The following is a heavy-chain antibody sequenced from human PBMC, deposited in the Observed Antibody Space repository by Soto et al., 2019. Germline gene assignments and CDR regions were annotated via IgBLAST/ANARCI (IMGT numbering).Heavy chain of an antibody. CDR2: IYYSGST. Sequence: SETLSLTCTVSGGSISSYYWSWIRQPPGKGLEWIGYIYYSGSTNYNPSLKSRVTISVDASKNQFSLKLSSVTAADTAVYYCARALDYSSSWYSYYYYGMDVWGQGTTVTDS. CDR3: ARALDYSSSWYSYYYYGMDV. CDR1: GGSISSYY. J-gene: IGHJ6*02. V-gene: IGHV4-59*01. D-gene: IGHD6-13*01.